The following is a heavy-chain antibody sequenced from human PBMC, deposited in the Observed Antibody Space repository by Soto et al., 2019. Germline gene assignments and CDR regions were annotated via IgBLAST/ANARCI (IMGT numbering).Heavy chain of an antibody. D-gene: IGHD5-12*01. J-gene: IGHJ4*02. Sequence: QVQLVQYGAEVKKLGASVQVSCKASGYTFTSYDINWVRQATGQGLEWMGWMNPNSGNIGKAQKFQARVTMTRNTSISTAYMELSSLRSEDTAVYYCARGRLRFPDSWGQGPLVTVSP. V-gene: IGHV1-8*01. CDR1: GYTFTSYD. CDR2: MNPNSGNI. CDR3: ARGRLRFPDS.